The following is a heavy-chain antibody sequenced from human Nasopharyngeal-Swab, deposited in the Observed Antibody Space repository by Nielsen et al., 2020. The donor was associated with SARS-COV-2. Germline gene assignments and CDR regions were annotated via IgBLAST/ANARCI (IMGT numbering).Heavy chain of an antibody. CDR3: ARDNYSSSWYQGVYYYYMDV. CDR1: GFTFGTYW. Sequence: GESLKISCAASGFTFGTYWMTWVRQAPGKGLEWVANIKQDGSEKYYVDSVKGRFTISRDNSKNTLYLQMNSLRAEDTAVYYCARDNYSSSWYQGVYYYYMDVWGKGTTVTVSS. J-gene: IGHJ6*03. CDR2: IKQDGSEK. V-gene: IGHV3-7*03. D-gene: IGHD6-13*01.